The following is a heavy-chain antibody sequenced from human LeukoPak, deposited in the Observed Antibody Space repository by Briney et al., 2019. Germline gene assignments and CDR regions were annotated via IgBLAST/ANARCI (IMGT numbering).Heavy chain of an antibody. V-gene: IGHV3-30*04. Sequence: GGSLRLSCAASGFTFSSYAMHWVRQAPGKGLEWVAVISYDGSNKYYADSVKGRFTISRDNSKNTLYLQMNSLRAEDTAVYYCARAAVVTPLWFDPWGQGTLVTVSS. CDR1: GFTFSSYA. D-gene: IGHD4-23*01. CDR3: ARAAVVTPLWFDP. J-gene: IGHJ5*02. CDR2: ISYDGSNK.